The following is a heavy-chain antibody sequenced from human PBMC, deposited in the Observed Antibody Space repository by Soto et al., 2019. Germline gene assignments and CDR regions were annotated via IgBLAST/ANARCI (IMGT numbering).Heavy chain of an antibody. V-gene: IGHV4-59*08. J-gene: IGHJ4*02. CDR1: GGSISSYY. CDR2: IYYSGST. Sequence: PSETLSLTCTVSGGSISSYYWSWIRQPPGKGLEWIGYIYYSGSTNYNPSLKSRVTISVDTSKNQFSLKLSSVTAADTAVYYCARHFSPRSSSGWYEVCDYWGQGTLVTVS. D-gene: IGHD6-19*01. CDR3: ARHFSPRSSSGWYEVCDY.